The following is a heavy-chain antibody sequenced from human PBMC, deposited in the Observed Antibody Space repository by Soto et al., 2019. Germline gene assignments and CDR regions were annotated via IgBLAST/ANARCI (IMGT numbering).Heavy chain of an antibody. CDR3: ASLYDFLSGKPSYGMDF. CDR2: IIPILGIA. J-gene: IGHJ6*04. D-gene: IGHD3-3*01. Sequence: ASVKVSCKASGGTFSSYTISWVRQAPGQGLEWMGRIIPILGIANYAQKFQGRVTITADKSTSTAYMELSSLRSEDTAVYYCASLYDFLSGKPSYGMDFRCTGTTVTVSS. V-gene: IGHV1-69*02. CDR1: GGTFSSYT.